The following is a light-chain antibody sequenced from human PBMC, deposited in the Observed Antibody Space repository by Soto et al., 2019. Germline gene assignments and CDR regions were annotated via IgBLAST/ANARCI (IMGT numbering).Light chain of an antibody. J-gene: IGKJ4*01. CDR3: QQYNNWPPT. CDR1: QSVSSN. Sequence: EIVLTQSPATLSVSPGERAALSCRASQSVSSNLAWYQQKPGQPPRLLIYGASTRATGIPARLSGSGSGTEFTLTISSLQSEDFAVYYCQQYNNWPPTFGGGIKVDIK. CDR2: GAS. V-gene: IGKV3-15*01.